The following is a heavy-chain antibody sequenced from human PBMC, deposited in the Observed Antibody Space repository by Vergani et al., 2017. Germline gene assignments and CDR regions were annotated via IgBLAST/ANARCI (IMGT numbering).Heavy chain of an antibody. CDR1: GYSISSGYY. Sequence: QVQLQESGPGLVKPSETLSLTCAVSGYSISSGYYWGWIRQPPGKGLEWIGSIYHSGSTYYNPSLKSRVTISVDTSKNQFSLKLSSVTAADTAVYYCARPYSSSWLWYFDLWGRGTLVTVSS. CDR2: IYHSGST. V-gene: IGHV4-38-2*01. CDR3: ARPYSSSWLWYFDL. J-gene: IGHJ2*01. D-gene: IGHD6-13*01.